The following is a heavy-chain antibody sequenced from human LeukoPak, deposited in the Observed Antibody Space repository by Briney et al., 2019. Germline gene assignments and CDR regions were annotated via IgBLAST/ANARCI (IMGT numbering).Heavy chain of an antibody. V-gene: IGHV4-38-2*02. CDR1: DYSISSGYY. Sequence: SETLSLTCSVSDYSISSGYYWGWIRQPPGKGLEWIASFYHRVSTYYNPSLKSRVTISVDTSKNQFSLKLSSVTAADTAVYYCARGVTAMITYYYYYYMDVWGKGTTVTVSS. CDR2: FYHRVST. D-gene: IGHD5-18*01. J-gene: IGHJ6*03. CDR3: ARGVTAMITYYYYYYMDV.